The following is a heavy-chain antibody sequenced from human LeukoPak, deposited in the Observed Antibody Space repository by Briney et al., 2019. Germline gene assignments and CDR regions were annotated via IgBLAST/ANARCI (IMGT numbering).Heavy chain of an antibody. CDR3: ARDQVGATTGIDY. V-gene: IGHV3-33*01. Sequence: PGGSLRLPCAASGFTFSSHGMHWVRQAPGKGLEWVAVIWYDGSNKYYADSVKGRFTISRDNSKNTLYLQMNSLRAEDTAVYYCARDQVGATTGIDYWGQGTLVTVSS. CDR2: IWYDGSNK. CDR1: GFTFSSHG. J-gene: IGHJ4*02. D-gene: IGHD1-26*01.